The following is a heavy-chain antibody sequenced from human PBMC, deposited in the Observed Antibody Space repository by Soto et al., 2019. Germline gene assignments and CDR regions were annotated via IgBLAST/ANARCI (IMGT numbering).Heavy chain of an antibody. CDR3: SRGSFGYYGP. CDR2: IRNTPYGGTT. J-gene: IGHJ5*02. D-gene: IGHD2-2*03. Sequence: LXLSCNCSGFRCSEHAMTWVRQAPGKGLEWVGFIRNTPYGGTTDYAASVRGRFTISRDDSASIAYLQMNSLKTEDSGLYYCSRGSFGYYGPWGPGTLVTVSS. CDR1: GFRCSEHA. V-gene: IGHV3-49*04.